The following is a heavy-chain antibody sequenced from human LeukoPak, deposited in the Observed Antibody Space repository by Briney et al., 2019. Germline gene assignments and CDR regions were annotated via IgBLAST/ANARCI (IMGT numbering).Heavy chain of an antibody. V-gene: IGHV3-23*01. Sequence: GGSQRLSCAGSGFTFSSYAMSWVRQAPGKGLEWVSAITGSGGSTYYADSVKGRFTISRDNSKNTLYLQMNSLRAEDTAVYYCAKEIRDGYNYPFDYWGQGTLVTVSS. J-gene: IGHJ4*02. CDR1: GFTFSSYA. CDR2: ITGSGGST. D-gene: IGHD5-24*01. CDR3: AKEIRDGYNYPFDY.